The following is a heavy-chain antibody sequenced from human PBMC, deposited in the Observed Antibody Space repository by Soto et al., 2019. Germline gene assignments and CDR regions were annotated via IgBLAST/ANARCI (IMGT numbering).Heavy chain of an antibody. V-gene: IGHV4-59*01. CDR2: IYYSGSS. CDR3: ARGSGYRSSSYNWFDP. CDR1: GGSISSYY. J-gene: IGHJ5*02. Sequence: PSETLSLTCTVSGGSISSYYWSCIRQPPGKGLEWIGYIYYSGSSNYNPSLKSRVTISVDTSKNQFSLKLSSVTAADTAVYYCARGSGYRSSSYNWFDPWGQGTLVTVSS. D-gene: IGHD6-6*01.